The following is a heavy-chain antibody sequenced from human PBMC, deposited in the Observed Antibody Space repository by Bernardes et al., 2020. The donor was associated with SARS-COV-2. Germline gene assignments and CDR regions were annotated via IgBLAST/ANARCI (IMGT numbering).Heavy chain of an antibody. CDR2: ISWNSGSI. Sequence: GGSLRLSCAASGFTFGDYAMHWVRQAPGKGLEWVSGISWNSGSIGYADSVKGRFTISRDNAKNSLYLQMNSLRAEDTALYYCAKDIMAYHAYYYGMDVWGQGTTVTVSS. CDR1: GFTFGDYA. J-gene: IGHJ6*02. D-gene: IGHD2-8*01. V-gene: IGHV3-9*01. CDR3: AKDIMAYHAYYYGMDV.